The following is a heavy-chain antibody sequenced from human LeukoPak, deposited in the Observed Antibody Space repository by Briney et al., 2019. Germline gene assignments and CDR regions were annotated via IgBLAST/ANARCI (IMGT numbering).Heavy chain of an antibody. J-gene: IGHJ4*02. CDR1: VFTFSNYA. CDR2: ISNYGGST. Sequence: PGGTLRLFCAASVFTFSNYAMHWVRQAPGKGLEYVSAISNYGGSTYYADFVKSRFTISRDNSKNTLYLQMDSLRAEDMAVYYCARVAACYFDYWGQGTLVTVSS. D-gene: IGHD6-19*01. CDR3: ARVAACYFDY. V-gene: IGHV3-64*02.